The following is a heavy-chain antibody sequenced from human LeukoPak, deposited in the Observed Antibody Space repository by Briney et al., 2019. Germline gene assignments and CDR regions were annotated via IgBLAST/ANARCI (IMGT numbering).Heavy chain of an antibody. Sequence: GGSLRLSCAASGFTFSSYGMHWVRQAPGKGPEWEAFIRYDGSNKYYADSVKGRFTIARDNSKNTLYLKMNSLGAEDTAVYYCAKDRTPHYYDSSGRGFDYWGQGTLVTVSS. CDR2: IRYDGSNK. CDR3: AKDRTPHYYDSSGRGFDY. V-gene: IGHV3-30*02. J-gene: IGHJ4*02. CDR1: GFTFSSYG. D-gene: IGHD3-22*01.